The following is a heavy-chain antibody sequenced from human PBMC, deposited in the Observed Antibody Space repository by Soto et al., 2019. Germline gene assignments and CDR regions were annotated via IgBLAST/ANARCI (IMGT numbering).Heavy chain of an antibody. J-gene: IGHJ6*02. CDR1: GGSISSGGYY. CDR3: ARESRQARYYYYYGMDV. Sequence: PSETLSLTCTVSGGSISSGGYYWSWIRQHPGKGLEWIGYIYYSGSTYYNPSLKSRVTISVDTSKNQFSLKLSSVTAADTAVYYCARESRQARYYYYYGMDVWGQGTTVTVS. V-gene: IGHV4-31*03. CDR2: IYYSGST.